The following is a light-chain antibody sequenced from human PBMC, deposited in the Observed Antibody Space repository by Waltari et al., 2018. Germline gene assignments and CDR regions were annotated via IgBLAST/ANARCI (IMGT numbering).Light chain of an antibody. CDR1: QSISSY. CDR3: QQSYSTPQT. V-gene: IGKV1-39*01. J-gene: IGKJ1*01. CDR2: DAS. Sequence: DIQMTQSPSSLSASVGDRVTITCRASQSISSYLNWYQQKPGKAPKLLIYDASSLQSGVPSRFSGSGSGTDFTLTISSLQPEDFATYYCQQSYSTPQTVGQGTKVEIK.